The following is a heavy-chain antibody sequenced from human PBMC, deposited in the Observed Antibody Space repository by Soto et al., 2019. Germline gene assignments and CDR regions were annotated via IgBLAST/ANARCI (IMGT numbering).Heavy chain of an antibody. D-gene: IGHD3-9*01. CDR3: ARRATRYFDWLDYYYGMDV. Sequence: SETLSLTCTVSGGSISSYYWSWIRQSPGKGLEWIGYIYYSGSTNYNPSLKSRVTISVDTSKNQFSLKLSSVTAADTAVYYCARRATRYFDWLDYYYGMDVWGQGTTVTVSS. J-gene: IGHJ6*02. CDR1: GGSISSYY. CDR2: IYYSGST. V-gene: IGHV4-59*01.